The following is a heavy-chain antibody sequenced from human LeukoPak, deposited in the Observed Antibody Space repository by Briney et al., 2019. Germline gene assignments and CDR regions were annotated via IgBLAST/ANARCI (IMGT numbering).Heavy chain of an antibody. J-gene: IGHJ4*02. D-gene: IGHD3-22*01. CDR3: AREGYNYDSSGYYYYFDY. Sequence: PSETLSLTCTVSGGSISGYYWSWIRQPPGKGLEWIGYIYYSGSTNYNPSLKSRVTISVDTSKNQFSLKLSSVTAADAAVYYCAREGYNYDSSGYYYYFDYWGQGTLVTVSS. V-gene: IGHV4-59*01. CDR2: IYYSGST. CDR1: GGSISGYY.